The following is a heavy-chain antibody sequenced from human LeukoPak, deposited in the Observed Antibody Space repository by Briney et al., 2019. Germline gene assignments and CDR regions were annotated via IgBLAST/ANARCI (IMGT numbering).Heavy chain of an antibody. CDR3: AKDRIITTITD. J-gene: IGHJ4*02. D-gene: IGHD3-22*01. Sequence: GGSLRLSCAASGFTFSSYAMSWVRQAPGKGLEWVSAISGSGGSTYYADSVEGRFTISRDNSKNTLYLRMNSLRAEDTAVYYCAKDRIITTITDWGQGTLVTVSS. CDR1: GFTFSSYA. V-gene: IGHV3-23*01. CDR2: ISGSGGST.